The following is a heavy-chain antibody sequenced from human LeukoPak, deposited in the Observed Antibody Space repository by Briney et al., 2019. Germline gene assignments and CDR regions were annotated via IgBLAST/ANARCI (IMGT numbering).Heavy chain of an antibody. Sequence: SETLSLTCAVYGGSFSGYYWSWIRQPPGKGLERIGEINHSGSTNYNPPLKSRVTISVDMSKNQFSLKLSSVTAADTAVYYCASLYYSSGLLDYWGQGTLVTVSS. D-gene: IGHD3-22*01. J-gene: IGHJ4*02. CDR3: ASLYYSSGLLDY. CDR2: INHSGST. V-gene: IGHV4-34*01. CDR1: GGSFSGYY.